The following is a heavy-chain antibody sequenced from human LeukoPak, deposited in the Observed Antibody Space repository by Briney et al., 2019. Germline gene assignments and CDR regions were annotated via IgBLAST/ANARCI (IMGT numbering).Heavy chain of an antibody. CDR2: IIPIFGTA. CDR3: EREVTQRDYDFWSGYPLNAFDI. D-gene: IGHD3-3*01. V-gene: IGHV1-69*13. CDR1: GGTFSSYA. Sequence: SVKVSCKASGGTFSSYAISWVRQAPGQGLEWMGGIIPIFGTANYAQKFQGRVTVTADESTSTAYMELSSLRSEDTAVYYCEREVTQRDYDFWSGYPLNAFDIWGQGTMVTVSS. J-gene: IGHJ3*02.